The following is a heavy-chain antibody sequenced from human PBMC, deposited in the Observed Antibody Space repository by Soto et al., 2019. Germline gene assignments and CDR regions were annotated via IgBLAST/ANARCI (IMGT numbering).Heavy chain of an antibody. CDR1: GYTFTSYY. D-gene: IGHD6-13*01. CDR2: INPSGGST. Sequence: QVQLVQSGAEVKKPGASVKVSCKASGYTFTSYYMHWVRQAPGQGLEWMGIINPSGGSTSYAQKFQGRVTMTRDTSTSTVYMELSSLKSEDTAVYYCASNGYSSTWHSWFDPWGQGTLVTASS. V-gene: IGHV1-46*03. CDR3: ASNGYSSTWHSWFDP. J-gene: IGHJ5*02.